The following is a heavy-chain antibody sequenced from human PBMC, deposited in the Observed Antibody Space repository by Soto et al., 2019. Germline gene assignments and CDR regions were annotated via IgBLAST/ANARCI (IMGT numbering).Heavy chain of an antibody. CDR3: AKDQRGYCSSTSCYVADY. V-gene: IGHV3-23*01. CDR2: ISGSGGST. CDR1: GFTFSSYA. Sequence: EVQLLESGGGLVQPGGSLRLSCAASGFTFSSYAMSWVRQAPGKGLVWVSAISGSGGSTYYADSVKGRFTISRDNSKNTLYLQMNSLRAEDTAVYYCAKDQRGYCSSTSCYVADYWGQGTLVTVSS. D-gene: IGHD2-2*01. J-gene: IGHJ4*02.